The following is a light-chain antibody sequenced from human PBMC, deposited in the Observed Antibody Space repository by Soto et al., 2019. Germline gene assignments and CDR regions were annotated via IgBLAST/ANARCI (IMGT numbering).Light chain of an antibody. CDR1: QAINSD. Sequence: DVQTTQSPSSLSASVGDSVTITCRASQAINSDLAWYQQRPGEAPKSLIFGASNLLDGVPSKFSGSGSGSEFTLTSSSLPPEDSATYDGHQSKSHPPTVGRGTKVEI. CDR2: GAS. CDR3: HQSKSHPPT. J-gene: IGKJ4*02. V-gene: IGKV1-16*02.